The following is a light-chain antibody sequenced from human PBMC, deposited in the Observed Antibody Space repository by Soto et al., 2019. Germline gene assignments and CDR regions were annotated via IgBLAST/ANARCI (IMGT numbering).Light chain of an antibody. Sequence: QSVLTQPPSVSGAPGQRVTISCTGSSSNTGAGYDVHWYQQLPGTAPKLLIYGNSNRPSGVPDRFSGSKSGTSASLAITGLQAEDEADYYCQSYDSSLSVVFGTGTKATVL. J-gene: IGLJ1*01. CDR1: SSNTGAGYD. CDR2: GNS. V-gene: IGLV1-40*01. CDR3: QSYDSSLSVV.